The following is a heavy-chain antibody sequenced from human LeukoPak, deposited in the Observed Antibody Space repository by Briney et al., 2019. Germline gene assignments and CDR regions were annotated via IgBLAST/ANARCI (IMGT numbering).Heavy chain of an antibody. CDR2: IYHSGRS. Sequence: SETLSLTCTVSGYSISSGYYWGWIRQSPGKGLEWIGNIYHSGRSYYNPSLKSRVTISVDTSKNQFSLKLSSVTTADTAVYYCARLPATSYDYVWGSADVWGKGTTVTISS. CDR3: ARLPATSYDYVWGSADV. D-gene: IGHD3-16*01. V-gene: IGHV4-38-2*02. CDR1: GYSISSGYY. J-gene: IGHJ6*04.